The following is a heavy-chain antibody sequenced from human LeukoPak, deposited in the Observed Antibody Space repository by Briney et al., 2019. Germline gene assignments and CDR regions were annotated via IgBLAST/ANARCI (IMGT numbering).Heavy chain of an antibody. CDR2: ISGSGGST. D-gene: IGHD3-10*01. CDR1: GFTFSSYA. J-gene: IGHJ4*02. V-gene: IGHV3-23*01. Sequence: GGSLRLSCAASGFTFSSYAMSWVRQAPGKGLEWVSAISGSGGSTYYADSVKGRFTISRDNSKNTLYLQMNSLRAEDTAVYYCAKDGGYYYGSGSYEGYWGQGTLVTVSS. CDR3: AKDGGYYYGSGSYEGY.